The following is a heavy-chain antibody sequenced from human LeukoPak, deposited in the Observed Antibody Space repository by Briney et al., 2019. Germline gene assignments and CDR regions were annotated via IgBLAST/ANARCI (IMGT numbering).Heavy chain of an antibody. D-gene: IGHD3-9*01. CDR3: ARWDEHDWAYGT. J-gene: IGHJ5*02. CDR2: IYYSGST. Sequence: SETLSLTCTVSGGSISSSSYYWGWIRQPPGKGLEWIGSIYYSGSTYYNPSLKSRVTISVDRSKNQFSLKLTSVTAADTAVYYCARWDEHDWAYGTWGPGMLVTVSS. CDR1: GGSISSSSYY. V-gene: IGHV4-39*07.